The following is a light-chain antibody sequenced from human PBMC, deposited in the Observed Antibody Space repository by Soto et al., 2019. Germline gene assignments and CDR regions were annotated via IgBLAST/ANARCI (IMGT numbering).Light chain of an antibody. V-gene: IGLV2-23*01. CDR3: CSYARYSSVV. J-gene: IGLJ2*01. CDR1: SSDIGSFDV. CDR2: DGS. Sequence: QSALTQPASVSGSPGQSITISCTGTSSDIGSFDVVSWYQQHPGKAPKLMIYDGSKRPSGVSNRFSGSKSDYTASLTISGLQAEYEDDYYWCSYARYSSVVFGGGTKLTVL.